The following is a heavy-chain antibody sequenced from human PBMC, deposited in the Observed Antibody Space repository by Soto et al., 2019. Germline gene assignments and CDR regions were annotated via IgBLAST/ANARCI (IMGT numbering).Heavy chain of an antibody. V-gene: IGHV4-4*07. CDR1: GGSISTYY. CDR3: ARGGNDYWSGPFDY. CDR2: IDASGST. Sequence: QGHLQESGPGLVRPSETLSLTCSVSGGSISTYYCNWIRQPAGKGLEWIGRIDASGSTNYTPSLKARVTMSADRSSTQFSVKLSSVDVADSDLASGARGGNDYWSGPFDYWGQGTPVTVTS. J-gene: IGHJ4*02. D-gene: IGHD3-3*01.